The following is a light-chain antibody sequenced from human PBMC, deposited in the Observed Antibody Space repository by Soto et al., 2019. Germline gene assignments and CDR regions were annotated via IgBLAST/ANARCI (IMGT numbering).Light chain of an antibody. CDR3: QQSYSNIWK. J-gene: IGKJ1*01. CDR1: QSISSY. V-gene: IGKV1-39*01. CDR2: GAS. Sequence: DIQMTQSPSSLSASVGDRVTVTCRASQSISSYLNWYQQKPGKAPKLLIHGASSLQSGVPSRFSGTGSGTDFTLTISSLQPEDFATYYCQQSYSNIWKLGQGTKVDIK.